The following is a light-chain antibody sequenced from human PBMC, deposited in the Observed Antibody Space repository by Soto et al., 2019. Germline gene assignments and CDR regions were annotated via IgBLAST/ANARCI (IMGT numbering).Light chain of an antibody. CDR2: DVR. Sequence: QSVLTQPSSMSGSPGQSITSSCTGTSSDIGAYEHVSWYQQRPGRAPKVLIYDVRVRPSEVANRFSGSKSGDTASLTISGLQAEDEAGYYCASKTTSSTVLFGGGTKLTVL. CDR1: SSDIGAYEH. CDR3: ASKTTSSTVL. V-gene: IGLV2-14*03. J-gene: IGLJ2*01.